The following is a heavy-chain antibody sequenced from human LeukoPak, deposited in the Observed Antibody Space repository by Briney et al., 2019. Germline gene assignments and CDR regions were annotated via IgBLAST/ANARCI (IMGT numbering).Heavy chain of an antibody. D-gene: IGHD2-21*02. CDR1: GFTFSSYW. V-gene: IGHV3-74*01. Sequence: GGSLRLSCAASGFTFSSYWMPWVRQAPGKGLVWVSRINSDGSSTSYADSVKGRFTISRDNAKNTLYLQMNSLRAEDTAVYYCARAGRPPYCGGDCYVDYWGQGTLVTVSS. J-gene: IGHJ4*02. CDR3: ARAGRPPYCGGDCYVDY. CDR2: INSDGSST.